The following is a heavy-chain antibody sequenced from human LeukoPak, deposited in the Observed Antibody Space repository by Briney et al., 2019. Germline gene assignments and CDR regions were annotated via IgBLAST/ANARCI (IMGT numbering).Heavy chain of an antibody. Sequence: PSETLSLTCTVSRGSISSYYWNWIRQSPGKGLEWIGYIDNTAKITTNPSLRSRVTISVDTSKNQFSLKLSSVTAADTAVYYCARQGGYSSSPDFWGQGTLVTVSS. J-gene: IGHJ4*02. CDR2: IDNTAKI. CDR1: RGSISSYY. D-gene: IGHD6-13*01. V-gene: IGHV4-59*08. CDR3: ARQGGYSSSPDF.